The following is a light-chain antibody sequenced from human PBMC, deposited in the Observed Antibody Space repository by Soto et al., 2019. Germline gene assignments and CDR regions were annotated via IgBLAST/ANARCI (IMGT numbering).Light chain of an antibody. CDR3: LQDYNYPPWT. V-gene: IGKV1-6*01. CDR2: AAS. CDR1: QGIRND. Sequence: AIQMTQSPSSLSASVGDRVTITCRASQGIRNDLGWYQQKPGKAPKLLIYAASSLQSGVPSRFSGSGSGTDFTLTISSLQPEDFAPYYCLQDYNYPPWTFGQGTKVEIK. J-gene: IGKJ1*01.